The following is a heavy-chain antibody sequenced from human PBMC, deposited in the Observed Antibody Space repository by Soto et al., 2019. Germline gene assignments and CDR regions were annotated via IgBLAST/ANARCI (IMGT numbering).Heavy chain of an antibody. V-gene: IGHV3-30*18. D-gene: IGHD6-13*01. Sequence: GGSLRLSCAASGFTFSSYGMHWVRQAPGKGLEWVAVISYDGSNKYYADSVKGRFTISRDNSKNTLYLEMISLRAEDTAVYYCEKGLSIAAAGTFDYWGQGTLVTVSS. CDR3: EKGLSIAAAGTFDY. CDR1: GFTFSSYG. CDR2: ISYDGSNK. J-gene: IGHJ4*02.